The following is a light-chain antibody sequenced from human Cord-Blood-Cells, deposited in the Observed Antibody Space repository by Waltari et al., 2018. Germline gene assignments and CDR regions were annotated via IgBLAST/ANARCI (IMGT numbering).Light chain of an antibody. CDR1: SSDVGGYNY. Sequence: QSALTQPASVSGSPGQSITISCTGTSSDVGGYNYVSWYQQHPGKAPKLMIYDVSKRPSGVSNRFSGSTSGNTASLTISGLQAEDEADYYCSSYTSSSTQVFGGGTKLTVL. V-gene: IGLV2-14*01. CDR3: SSYTSSSTQV. CDR2: DVS. J-gene: IGLJ2*01.